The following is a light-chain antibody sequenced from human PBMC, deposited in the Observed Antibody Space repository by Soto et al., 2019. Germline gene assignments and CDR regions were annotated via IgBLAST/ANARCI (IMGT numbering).Light chain of an antibody. J-gene: IGLJ3*02. CDR1: SSNIGSNY. V-gene: IGLV1-47*01. CDR2: RNN. CDR3: AAWDDSLSGPV. Sequence: QSVLTQPPSASGTPGQRVTISCSGSSSNIGSNYVYWYQQLPGTAPKLLIYRNNQRPSGVPDRFSGSKSCPSASLAISGLRFDDEAAYYCAAWDDSLSGPVFGGGTQLTVL.